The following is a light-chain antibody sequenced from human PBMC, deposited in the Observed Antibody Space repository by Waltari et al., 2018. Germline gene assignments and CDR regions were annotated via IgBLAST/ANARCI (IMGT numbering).Light chain of an antibody. Sequence: QSALTQPASVSGSPGQSITISCTGSNSDVGGYNLVSWYRQFPNKAPQLIIYEGSQRPSHVPSRFSTSKSGNTASLTISGLQPEDEAYFCSSYARTDNSVLFGVGTKLSVL. CDR2: EGS. J-gene: IGLJ2*01. CDR3: SSYARTDNSVL. CDR1: NSDVGGYNL. V-gene: IGLV2-23*01.